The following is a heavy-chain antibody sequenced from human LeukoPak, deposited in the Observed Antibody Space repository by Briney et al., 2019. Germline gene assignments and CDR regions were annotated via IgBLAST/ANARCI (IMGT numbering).Heavy chain of an antibody. CDR3: ARGTYFYGYGGTDY. J-gene: IGHJ4*02. CDR1: GGSISSSSYY. V-gene: IGHV4-39*07. CDR2: IYYSGST. D-gene: IGHD5-18*01. Sequence: NPSETLSLTCTVSGGSISSSSYYWGWIRQPPGKGLEWIGSIYYSGSTNYNPSLKSRVTISVDTSKNQFSLKLSSVTAADTAVYYCARGTYFYGYGGTDYWGQGTLVTVSS.